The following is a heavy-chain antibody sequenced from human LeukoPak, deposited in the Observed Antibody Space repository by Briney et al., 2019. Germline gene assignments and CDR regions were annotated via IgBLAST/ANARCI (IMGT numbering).Heavy chain of an antibody. V-gene: IGHV3-23*01. CDR2: IFPSGGEI. CDR1: GFTFSTFA. J-gene: IGHJ6*03. Sequence: PGGSLRLSCAASGFTFSTFAMIWVRQPPGKGLEWVSSIFPSGGEIHYADSVRGRFTISRDNSKSTLSLQMNSLRAEDTAVYYCARDADLEVRGVYYYYMDVWGKGTTVTISS. D-gene: IGHD3-10*01. CDR3: ARDADLEVRGVYYYYMDV.